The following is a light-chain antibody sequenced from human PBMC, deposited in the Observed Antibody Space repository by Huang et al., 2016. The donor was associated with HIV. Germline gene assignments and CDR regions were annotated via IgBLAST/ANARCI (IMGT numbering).Light chain of an antibody. V-gene: IGKV3-11*01. CDR3: QRYS. CDR2: DAS. Sequence: EIVLTQSPATLSLSPGERATLSCRASPTISSRLAWYQQKPGQAPRLLIYDASRRVTGIPARFSGSGSGTDFTLTISSLEPEDFAVYYCQRYSFGQGTKLEIK. CDR1: PTISSR. J-gene: IGKJ2*01.